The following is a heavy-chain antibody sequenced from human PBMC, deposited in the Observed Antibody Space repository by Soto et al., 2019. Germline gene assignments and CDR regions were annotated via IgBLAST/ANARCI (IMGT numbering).Heavy chain of an antibody. V-gene: IGHV3-30*18. Sequence: QVQLVESGGGVVQPGRSLRLSCAASGFTFSSYGIHWVRQAPGKGLEWVAVISYDGSNQYYGDSGKGRFTISRDNSKDTLYLQMNSLRAEDTAVYYCVKEEVVVAAENYYYYMDVWGKGTTVTVSS. CDR1: GFTFSSYG. D-gene: IGHD2-15*01. CDR3: VKEEVVVAAENYYYYMDV. J-gene: IGHJ6*03. CDR2: ISYDGSNQ.